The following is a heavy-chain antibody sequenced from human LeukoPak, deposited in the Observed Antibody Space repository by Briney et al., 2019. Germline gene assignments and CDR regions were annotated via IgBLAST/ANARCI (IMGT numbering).Heavy chain of an antibody. Sequence: GGSLRLSCSASQFTFNNYWMTWVRQAPGKGLEWVASIKDDGTGKYYVDSVKGRFTISRDNAKNSLYLQMNSLRAEDTAVYYCARVPGDYWGQGTLVTVSS. J-gene: IGHJ4*02. CDR3: ARVPGDY. D-gene: IGHD1-14*01. V-gene: IGHV3-7*01. CDR2: IKDDGTGK. CDR1: QFTFNNYW.